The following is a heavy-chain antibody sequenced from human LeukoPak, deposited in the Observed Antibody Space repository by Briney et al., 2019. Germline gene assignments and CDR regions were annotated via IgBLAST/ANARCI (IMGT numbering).Heavy chain of an antibody. J-gene: IGHJ6*02. Sequence: PGGSLRLSCAASGLTVSSNYMNWVRQAPGKGLEWVSVIYSGGFTYYADSVKGRFTISRDNSKNTLYLQMNNLRAEGTAVYYCARERYGMDVWGHGTTVTVSS. CDR1: GLTVSSNY. CDR3: ARERYGMDV. CDR2: IYSGGFT. V-gene: IGHV3-66*01.